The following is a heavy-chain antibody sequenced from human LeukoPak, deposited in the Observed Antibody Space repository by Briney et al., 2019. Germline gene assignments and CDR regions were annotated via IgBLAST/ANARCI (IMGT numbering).Heavy chain of an antibody. V-gene: IGHV4-31*11. CDR2: IYYSGST. D-gene: IGHD4-17*01. CDR3: AREDDYGYGEVSYYGMDV. J-gene: IGHJ6*02. CDR1: GGSFSGYY. Sequence: SETLSLTCAVYGGSFSGYYWSWIRQHPGKGLEWIGYIYYSGSTYYNPSLKSRVTISVDTSKNQFSLKLSSVTAADTAVYYCAREDDYGYGEVSYYGMDVWGQGTTVTVSS.